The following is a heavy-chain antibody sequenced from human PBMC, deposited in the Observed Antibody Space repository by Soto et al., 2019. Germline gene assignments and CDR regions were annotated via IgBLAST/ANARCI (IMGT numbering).Heavy chain of an antibody. CDR1: GGSISSSSYY. V-gene: IGHV4-39*01. J-gene: IGHJ3*02. Sequence: PSETLSLTCTVSGGSISSSSYYWGWIRQPPGKGLEWIGSIYYSGSTYYNPSLKSRVTISVDTSKNQFSLKLSSVSAADTAVYYCARWGSGYDAIDIWGQGTMVTVSS. CDR3: ARWGSGYDAIDI. CDR2: IYYSGST. D-gene: IGHD3-16*01.